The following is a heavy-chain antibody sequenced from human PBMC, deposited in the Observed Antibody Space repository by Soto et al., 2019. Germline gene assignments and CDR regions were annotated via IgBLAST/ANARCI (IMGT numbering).Heavy chain of an antibody. V-gene: IGHV5-10-1*01. D-gene: IGHD3-22*01. Sequence: GESLKISCKGSGYSFASYWISWVRQMPAKGLEWMGRIDPSDSYANYRPSFQGHVTFPADKSISTAYLQWSSLRASDTAMYYCARHKAFYYDSSGAWGQGTMVTVS. CDR1: GYSFASYW. CDR3: ARHKAFYYDSSGA. CDR2: IDPSDSYA. J-gene: IGHJ5*02.